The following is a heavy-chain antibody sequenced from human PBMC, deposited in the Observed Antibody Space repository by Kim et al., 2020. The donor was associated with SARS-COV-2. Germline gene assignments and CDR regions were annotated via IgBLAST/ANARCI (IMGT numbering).Heavy chain of an antibody. Sequence: SETLSLTCTVSGGSISSYSWSWIRQPPGKGLEWIGYTYYSGSTNYNPSLKRRVTISVDTSKNQFSLKLSSVTAADTAVYYCARDRLGYCSSTSCSVHFDYWGQGTLVTVSS. CDR2: TYYSGST. J-gene: IGHJ4*02. CDR1: GGSISSYS. D-gene: IGHD2-2*01. V-gene: IGHV4-59*01. CDR3: ARDRLGYCSSTSCSVHFDY.